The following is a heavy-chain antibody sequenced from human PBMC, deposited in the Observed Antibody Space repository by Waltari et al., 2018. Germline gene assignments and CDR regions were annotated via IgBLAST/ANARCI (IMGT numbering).Heavy chain of an antibody. J-gene: IGHJ5*02. V-gene: IGHV3-21*01. CDR2: ISSGGHYI. CDR1: GFTFSTLC. CDR3: AGTPVEDHLPNWFDP. Sequence: EVQLVESGGGLVKPGGSLRLSCAASGFTFSTLCLNWVRQAPGKGLEWVSSISSGGHYIYYADSVKGRFTTSRDNAKNSLYLQMNSLGAEDTAVYYCAGTPVEDHLPNWFDPWGQGTLVTVSS.